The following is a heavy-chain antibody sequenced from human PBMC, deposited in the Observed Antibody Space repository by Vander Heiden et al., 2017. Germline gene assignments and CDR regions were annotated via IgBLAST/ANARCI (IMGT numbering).Heavy chain of an antibody. D-gene: IGHD3-10*01. J-gene: IGHJ6*02. CDR2: IKQEGSEK. Sequence: EVQLVESGGGLVQPGGSLRLSCAASGFTFSRYWMSWVRQAPGKGLEWVANIKQEGSEKYYVDSVKGRFTISRDNAKNSLYRQMNSLRAEDTAVYYCARDWGGSGSFTHYYYYYGMDVWGQGTTVTVSS. V-gene: IGHV3-7*01. CDR3: ARDWGGSGSFTHYYYYYGMDV. CDR1: GFTFSRYW.